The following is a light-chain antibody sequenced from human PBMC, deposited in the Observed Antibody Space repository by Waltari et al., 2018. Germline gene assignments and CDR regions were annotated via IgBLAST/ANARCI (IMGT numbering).Light chain of an antibody. Sequence: EIVMTQSPATLSVSPGDRATLSCRASQSVASNLAWYQQKPGQAPRRLLYGASNGATGIPARFSGSGSGTAFTLTISSLQSEDFAVYSCQQYNDWPFTFGPGTKVDFK. V-gene: IGKV3-15*01. CDR1: QSVASN. CDR2: GAS. CDR3: QQYNDWPFT. J-gene: IGKJ3*01.